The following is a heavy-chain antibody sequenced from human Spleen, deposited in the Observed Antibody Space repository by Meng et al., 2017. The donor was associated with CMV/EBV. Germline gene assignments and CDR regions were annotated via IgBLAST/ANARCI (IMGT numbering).Heavy chain of an antibody. V-gene: IGHV3-30-3*01. Sequence: VAVGGSGGGVAQPGRSLRLSCAASGFTFSSYAMHWVRQAPGKGLEWVAVISYDGSNKYYADSVKGRFTISRDNSKNTLYLQMNSLRAEDTAVYYCAREDQGSGWYGYWGQGTLVTVSS. D-gene: IGHD6-19*01. J-gene: IGHJ4*02. CDR2: ISYDGSNK. CDR3: AREDQGSGWYGY. CDR1: GFTFSSYA.